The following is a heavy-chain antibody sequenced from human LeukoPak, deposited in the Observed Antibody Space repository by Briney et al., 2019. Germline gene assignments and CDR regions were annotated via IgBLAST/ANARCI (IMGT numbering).Heavy chain of an antibody. Sequence: PGGSLRLSCAASGFTFSSYSMNWVRQAPGKGLERVSSISSSSSYIYYADSVKGRFTISRDNAKNSLYLQMNSLRAEDTAVYYCARDASRYGGKSRFDYWGQGTLVTVSS. J-gene: IGHJ4*02. CDR2: ISSSSSYI. V-gene: IGHV3-21*01. CDR1: GFTFSSYS. D-gene: IGHD4-23*01. CDR3: ARDASRYGGKSRFDY.